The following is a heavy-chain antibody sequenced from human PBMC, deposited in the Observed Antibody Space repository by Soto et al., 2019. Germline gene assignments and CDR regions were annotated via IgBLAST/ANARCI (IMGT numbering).Heavy chain of an antibody. J-gene: IGHJ5*02. CDR2: INHSGST. V-gene: IGHV4-34*01. CDR3: ARGVRFDP. Sequence: PSETLSLTCAVYGGSFSGYYWSWIRQPPGKGLEWIGEINHSGSTNYNPSLKSRVTISVDTSKNQFSLKLSSVTAADTAVYYCARGVRFDPWGQGTLVTVS. CDR1: GGSFSGYY.